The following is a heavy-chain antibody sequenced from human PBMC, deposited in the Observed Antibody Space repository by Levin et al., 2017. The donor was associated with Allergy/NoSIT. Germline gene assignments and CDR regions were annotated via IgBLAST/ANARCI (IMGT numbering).Heavy chain of an antibody. CDR2: IFYTGNS. CDR1: DDSIDNLSYF. CDR3: ARHGVQSWVKHQNSFDL. V-gene: IGHV4-39*01. D-gene: IGHD3-3*01. J-gene: IGHJ3*01. Sequence: SQTLSLTCTVSDDSIDNLSYFWGWIRQSPGKGLEWIGSIFYTGNSYYNPSLENRVTISVETPKNQFSLNLRSVTAADTAIYYCARHGVQSWVKHQNSFDLWGRGTMVIVSP.